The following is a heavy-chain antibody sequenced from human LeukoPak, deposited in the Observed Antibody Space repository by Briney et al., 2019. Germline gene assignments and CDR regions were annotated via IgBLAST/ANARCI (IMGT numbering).Heavy chain of an antibody. D-gene: IGHD1-1*01. CDR3: AKAGIGADGAGFLCEY. V-gene: IGHV3-23*01. CDR2: ASYYVGKQ. J-gene: IGHJ4*02. Sequence: GGSLTLSCAASGFTFSDYAISWVRQAPGKGLEWVSTASYYVGKQYHADSVRGRFTVSRDNSRNTVSLQMSSLRVEDTGIYYCAKAGIGADGAGFLCEYWGQGTLVTVSS. CDR1: GFTFSDYA.